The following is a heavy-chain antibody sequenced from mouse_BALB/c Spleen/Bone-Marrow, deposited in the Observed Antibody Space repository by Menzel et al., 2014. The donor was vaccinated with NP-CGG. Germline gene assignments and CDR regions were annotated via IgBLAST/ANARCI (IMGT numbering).Heavy chain of an antibody. CDR3: ARSGKGAMDY. V-gene: IGHV1-80*01. CDR1: GYAFSTYW. Sequence: QVQLQQPGAELVRPGSSVKISCKASGYAFSTYWMNWVKQRPGQGLERIGQIYPGDGDTNYNGKFKDKVILTADKSSSTAYMQLSSLTSEDSAVNFCARSGKGAMDYWGQGTSVTVSS. J-gene: IGHJ4*01. D-gene: IGHD2-1*01. CDR2: IYPGDGDT.